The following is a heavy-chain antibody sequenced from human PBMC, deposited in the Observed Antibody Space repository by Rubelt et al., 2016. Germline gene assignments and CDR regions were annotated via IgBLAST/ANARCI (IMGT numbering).Heavy chain of an antibody. V-gene: IGHV3-7*05. Sequence: EVELVESGGGLVQPGGSLRVSCAVPGFTFSNFWMSWVRKAPGKGLDGGASIKVYGSQKYFLDSVKGRFTISRDNAKNSLYLQMDNLRVEDTAVYYCASGPGVWGQGTTVTVSS. CDR2: IKVYGSQK. J-gene: IGHJ6*02. CDR1: GFTFSNFW. D-gene: IGHD3-10*01. CDR3: ASGPGV.